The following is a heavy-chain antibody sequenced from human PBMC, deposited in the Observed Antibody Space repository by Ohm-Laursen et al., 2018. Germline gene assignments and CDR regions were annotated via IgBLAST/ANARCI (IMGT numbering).Heavy chain of an antibody. CDR2: INHSGST. CDR3: ARGKGYCSGGSCYYYGMDV. CDR1: GGSFSGYY. Sequence: SETLSLTCAVYGGSFSGYYWSWIRQPPGKGLEWIGEINHSGSTNYNPSLKSRVTISVDTSKNQFSLKLSSVTAADTAVYYCARGKGYCSGGSCYYYGMDVWGQGTTVTVSS. J-gene: IGHJ6*02. D-gene: IGHD2-15*01. V-gene: IGHV4-34*01.